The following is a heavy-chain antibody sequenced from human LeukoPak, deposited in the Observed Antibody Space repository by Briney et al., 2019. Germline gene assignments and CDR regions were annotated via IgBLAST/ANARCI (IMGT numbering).Heavy chain of an antibody. D-gene: IGHD3-9*01. Sequence: ASVKVSCKASGYTFISYAIHWVRQAPGQRLEWMGWINAGNGDTTYSQEFQGRVTITRDTSATTAYMELSSLRSEDMAVYYCARGVDNHDILTGGMDVWGKGTTVTISS. V-gene: IGHV1-3*03. J-gene: IGHJ6*04. CDR2: INAGNGDT. CDR3: ARGVDNHDILTGGMDV. CDR1: GYTFISYA.